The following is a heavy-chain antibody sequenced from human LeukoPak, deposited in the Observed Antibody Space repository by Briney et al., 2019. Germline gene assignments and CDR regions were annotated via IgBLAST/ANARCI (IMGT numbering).Heavy chain of an antibody. V-gene: IGHV3-23*01. CDR3: ATGIAVAGDAFDI. CDR1: GFTFSSYA. D-gene: IGHD6-19*01. CDR2: ISGSGGST. Sequence: GGSLRLSCAASGFTFSSYAMSWVRQAPGKGLEWVSAISGSGGSTYYADSVKGQFTISRDNSKNTLYLQMNSLRAEDTAVYYCATGIAVAGDAFDIWGQGTMVTVSS. J-gene: IGHJ3*02.